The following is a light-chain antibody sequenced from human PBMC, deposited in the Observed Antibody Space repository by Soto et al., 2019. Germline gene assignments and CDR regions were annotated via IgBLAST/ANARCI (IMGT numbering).Light chain of an antibody. CDR3: QQYGSSPQT. Sequence: EIVLTQSPGTLSLSPGERATLSCRASPSVSSSYFAWYQHKPGQAPRLLIYGASSRATGIPDRFSGSGSGTDFTLTISRLEPEDIAVYYCQQYGSSPQTFGQGTKLEIK. CDR1: PSVSSSY. J-gene: IGKJ2*01. V-gene: IGKV3-20*01. CDR2: GAS.